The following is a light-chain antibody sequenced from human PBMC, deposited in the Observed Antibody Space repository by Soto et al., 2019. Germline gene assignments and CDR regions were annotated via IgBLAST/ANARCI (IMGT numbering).Light chain of an antibody. CDR1: QSVTNRY. CDR2: GAS. J-gene: IGKJ1*01. Sequence: EIVLTQSPGTLSLSPGERATLSCRASQSVTNRYLAWYRQKPGQAPRLLIFGASSRATGIPDRFSGSGSGTDFTLTISRLEPEDFAVYYCQQYGSSRWTFGQGTKV. V-gene: IGKV3-20*01. CDR3: QQYGSSRWT.